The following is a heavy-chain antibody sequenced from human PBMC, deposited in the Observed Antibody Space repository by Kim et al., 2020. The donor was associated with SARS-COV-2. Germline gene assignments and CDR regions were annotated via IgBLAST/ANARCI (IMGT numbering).Heavy chain of an antibody. CDR2: INHSGST. Sequence: SETLSLTCAVYGGSFSGYYWSWIRQPPGKGLEWIGEINHSGSTNYNPSLKSRVTISVDTSKNQFSLKLSSVTAADTAVYYCARGRTVTRRNYFDYWGQGTLVTVSS. J-gene: IGHJ4*02. V-gene: IGHV4-34*01. CDR3: ARGRTVTRRNYFDY. CDR1: GGSFSGYY. D-gene: IGHD4-17*01.